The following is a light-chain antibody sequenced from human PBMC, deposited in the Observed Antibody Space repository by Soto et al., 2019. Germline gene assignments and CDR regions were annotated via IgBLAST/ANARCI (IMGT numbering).Light chain of an antibody. CDR2: EVS. CDR3: SSYAGSNNFV. CDR1: SSDVGGYNY. V-gene: IGLV2-8*01. Sequence: QSALTQPPSASGSPGQSVTISCSGTSSDVGGYNYVSWHQQHPGKAPKLMIYEVSKRPSGVPVRFSGSKSGNTASLIVSGLQAEDEADYYCSSYAGSNNFVFGTGTKVTVL. J-gene: IGLJ1*01.